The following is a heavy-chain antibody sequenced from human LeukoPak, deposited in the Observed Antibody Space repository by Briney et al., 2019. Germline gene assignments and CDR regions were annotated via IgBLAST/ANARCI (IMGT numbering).Heavy chain of an antibody. V-gene: IGHV4-31*03. CDR1: GGSISSGGYY. CDR2: IYYSGST. Sequence: SETLSLTCTVSGGSISSGGYYWSWIRQHPGKGLEWIGYIYYSGSTYYNPSLKSRLTISVDTSKNQFSLKLSSVTAADTAVYYCARYGSKYYFDYWGQGTLVTVSS. J-gene: IGHJ4*02. CDR3: ARYGSKYYFDY. D-gene: IGHD1-14*01.